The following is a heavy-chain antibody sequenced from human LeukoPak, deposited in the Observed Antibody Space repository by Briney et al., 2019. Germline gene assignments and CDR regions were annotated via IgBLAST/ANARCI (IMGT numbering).Heavy chain of an antibody. CDR2: IYYSGST. V-gene: IGHV4-59*12. CDR3: AREEMPGKFDY. J-gene: IGHJ4*02. CDR1: GGSISSYY. D-gene: IGHD1-26*01. Sequence: PSETLSLTCTVSGGSISSYYWSWIRQPPGKGLEWIGYIYYSGSTNYNPSLKSRVAISLDKSSNQFSLRLMSVTAADTAMHFCAREEMPGKFDYWGQGILVTVSS.